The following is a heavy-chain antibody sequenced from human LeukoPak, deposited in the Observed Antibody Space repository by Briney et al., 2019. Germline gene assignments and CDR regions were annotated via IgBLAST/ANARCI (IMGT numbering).Heavy chain of an antibody. J-gene: IGHJ3*02. CDR2: ISSSGSTI. D-gene: IGHD5-18*01. CDR1: GFTFSDYE. CDR3: ARDLEIRYSYGPRPEPPANAFDI. V-gene: IGHV3-48*03. Sequence: GGSLRLSCAASGFTFSDYEINWVRQAPGKGLEWVSYISSSGSTIYYADSVKGRFTISRDNAKNSLYLQMNSLRAEDTAVYYCARDLEIRYSYGPRPEPPANAFDIWGQGTMVTVSS.